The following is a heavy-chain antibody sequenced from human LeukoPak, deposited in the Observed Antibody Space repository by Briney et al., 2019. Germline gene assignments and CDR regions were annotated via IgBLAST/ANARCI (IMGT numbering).Heavy chain of an antibody. V-gene: IGHV1-8*01. J-gene: IGHJ3*02. CDR1: GYTFTSYD. CDR2: MNPNSGNT. CDR3: ARGGGDCSSTSCPSDAFDI. Sequence: ASVKVSCKASGYTFTSYDINWVRQATGQGLEWMGWMNPNSGNTGYAQKFQGRVTMTRNTPISTAYMELSSLRSEDTAVYYCARGGGDCSSTSCPSDAFDIWGQGTMVTVSS. D-gene: IGHD2-2*01.